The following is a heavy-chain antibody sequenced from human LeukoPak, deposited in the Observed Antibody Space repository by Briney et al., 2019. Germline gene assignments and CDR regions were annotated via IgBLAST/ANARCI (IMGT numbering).Heavy chain of an antibody. CDR1: GYTFTSHD. CDR3: ARAVAGGSYYGMDV. J-gene: IGHJ6*02. V-gene: IGHV1-8*01. CDR2: MNPNSGNT. Sequence: ASVKVSCKASGYTFTSHDINWVRQATGQGLEWMGWMNPNSGNTGYAQKFQGRVTMTRNTSISTAYMELNSLRSEDTAVYYCARAVAGGSYYGMDVWGQGTTVTVSS. D-gene: IGHD6-19*01.